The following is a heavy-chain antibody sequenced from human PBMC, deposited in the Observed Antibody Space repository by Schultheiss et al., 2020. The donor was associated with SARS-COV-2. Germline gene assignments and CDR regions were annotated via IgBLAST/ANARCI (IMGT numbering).Heavy chain of an antibody. Sequence: SETLSLTCTVSGGSVSSGSHYWSWIRQPPGKGLEWIGYIYYSGSTNYNPSLKSRVTISVDTSKNQFSLKLSSVTAADTAVYYCAGYCSGGSCHYYYYGMDVWGQGTTVTVSS. J-gene: IGHJ6*02. D-gene: IGHD2-15*01. CDR1: GGSVSSGSHY. CDR3: AGYCSGGSCHYYYYGMDV. V-gene: IGHV4-61*01. CDR2: IYYSGST.